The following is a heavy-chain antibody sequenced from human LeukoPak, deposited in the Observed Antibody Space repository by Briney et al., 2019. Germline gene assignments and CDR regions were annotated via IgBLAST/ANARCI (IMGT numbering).Heavy chain of an antibody. D-gene: IGHD6-19*01. V-gene: IGHV3-23*01. CDR3: AKDRRSGWYRDAFDI. CDR1: GFTFSSYA. CDR2: ISGSGGST. J-gene: IGHJ3*02. Sequence: AGGSLRLSCAASGFTFSSYAMSWVRQAPGKGLEWVSAISGSGGSTYYADSVKGRFTISRDNSKNTLYLQMNSLRAEDTAVYYCAKDRRSGWYRDAFDIWGQGTMVTVSS.